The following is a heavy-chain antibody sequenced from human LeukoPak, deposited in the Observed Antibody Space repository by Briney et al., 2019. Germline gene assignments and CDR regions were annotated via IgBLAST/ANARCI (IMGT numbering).Heavy chain of an antibody. J-gene: IGHJ3*02. V-gene: IGHV4-59*01. CDR3: ARVDTGLGVVGAILGAFDI. CDR1: GGSISSYY. Sequence: NPSETLSLTCTVFGGSISSYYWSWIRQPPGKGLEWIGYIYYSGSTNYNPSLKSRVTISVDTSKNQFSLKLSSVTAADTAVYYCARVDTGLGVVGAILGAFDIWGQGTMVTVSS. CDR2: IYYSGST. D-gene: IGHD1-26*01.